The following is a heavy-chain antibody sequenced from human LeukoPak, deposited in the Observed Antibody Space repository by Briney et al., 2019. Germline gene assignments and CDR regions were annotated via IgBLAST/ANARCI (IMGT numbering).Heavy chain of an antibody. CDR1: GFTFSSYA. Sequence: GGSLRLSCAASGFTFSSYAMSWVRQAPGKGLEWVSAITGSGGNTYYADSVKGRFTISRDNAKNTLYLQMDSLRAEDTAIYYCARSNQADDYWGQGTLVTVSS. V-gene: IGHV3-23*01. D-gene: IGHD1-14*01. CDR2: ITGSGGNT. CDR3: ARSNQADDY. J-gene: IGHJ4*02.